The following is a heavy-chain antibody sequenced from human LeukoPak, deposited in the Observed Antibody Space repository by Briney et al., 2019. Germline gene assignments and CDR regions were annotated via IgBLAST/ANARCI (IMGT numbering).Heavy chain of an antibody. V-gene: IGHV3-15*01. Sequence: GGSLRLSCAASGFTFSNAWMSWVRQAPGKGLEWVGRIKSKTDGGTTDYAAPVKGRFTISRDDSKNTLYLQMNSLKTEDTAVYHCTTDWVEDIVVVPAAMFDYWGQGTLVTVSS. CDR2: IKSKTDGGTT. D-gene: IGHD2-2*01. J-gene: IGHJ4*02. CDR3: TTDWVEDIVVVPAAMFDY. CDR1: GFTFSNAW.